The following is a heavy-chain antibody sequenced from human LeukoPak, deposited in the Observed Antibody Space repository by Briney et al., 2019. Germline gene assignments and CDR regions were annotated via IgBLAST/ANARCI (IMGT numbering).Heavy chain of an antibody. J-gene: IGHJ5*02. V-gene: IGHV1-18*01. D-gene: IGHD3-10*01. CDR3: ARGGHRRYYYTSGSAFDP. Sequence: ASVKVSCKASGYTFTSYGISWVRQAPGQGLEWMGWISAYNGNTYYAQNLQGRVTMTTDTSTSTAYMELKSLRSDDTAVYYCARGGHRRYYYTSGSAFDPWGQGTLVTVSS. CDR1: GYTFTSYG. CDR2: ISAYNGNT.